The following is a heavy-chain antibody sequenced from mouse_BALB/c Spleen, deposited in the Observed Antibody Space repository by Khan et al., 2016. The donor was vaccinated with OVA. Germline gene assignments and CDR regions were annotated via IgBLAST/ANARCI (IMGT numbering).Heavy chain of an antibody. J-gene: IGHJ3*01. CDR1: GFTFSNFW. Sequence: EVKLEESGGGLVQPGGSMKLSCVASGFTFSNFWMNWVRQSPEKGLEWVAEIRLKSNNYATHYAESVKGRFTISRDDSKSSVYLQMNNLRAEDTGSYYCSMPGGYYAWFAYWGQGTLVTVSA. D-gene: IGHD2-3*01. CDR3: SMPGGYYAWFAY. CDR2: IRLKSNNYAT. V-gene: IGHV6-6*02.